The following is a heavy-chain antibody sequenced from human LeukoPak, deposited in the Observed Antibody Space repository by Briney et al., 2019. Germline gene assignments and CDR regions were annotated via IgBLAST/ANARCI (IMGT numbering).Heavy chain of an antibody. V-gene: IGHV4-59*01. J-gene: IGHJ4*02. CDR3: TRGAGWLIDY. D-gene: IGHD3-16*01. Sequence: SETLSLTCTVSGESITSYYWSWIRQPPGKGLEWIGSIHYSENTKYNPSLKSRVTISIDTSKNQFSLKLNSMTTADTAVYYCTRGAGWLIDYWGQGILVTVSS. CDR2: IHYSENT. CDR1: GESITSYY.